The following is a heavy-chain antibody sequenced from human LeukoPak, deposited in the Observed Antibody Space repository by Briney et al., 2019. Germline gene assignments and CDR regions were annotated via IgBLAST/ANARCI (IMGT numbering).Heavy chain of an antibody. J-gene: IGHJ4*02. Sequence: PGGSLRLSCAASGFTFSSYAMHWVRQAPGKGLEWVAVISYGGSNKYYADSVKGRFTISRDNSKSTLYLQMNSLRAEDTAVYCCARDLNSGSYFDYWGQGTLVTVSS. D-gene: IGHD1-26*01. CDR1: GFTFSSYA. CDR2: ISYGGSNK. V-gene: IGHV3-30-3*01. CDR3: ARDLNSGSYFDY.